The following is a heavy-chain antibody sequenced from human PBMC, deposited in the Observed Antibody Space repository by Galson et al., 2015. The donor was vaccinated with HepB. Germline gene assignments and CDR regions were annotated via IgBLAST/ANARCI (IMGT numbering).Heavy chain of an antibody. V-gene: IGHV3-23*01. Sequence: SLRLSCAASGFTFSSDAMSWVRQAPGKGLEWVSSISGSSTNKYYADSVKGRSTISRDNSKDTPYLQMDSLRPGDTAVYYWGSGPTRYAGWYRGLHKFFQHWGQGTLVTVSS. CDR1: GFTFSSDA. CDR2: ISGSSTNK. J-gene: IGHJ1*01. D-gene: IGHD6-19*01. CDR3: GSGPTRYAGWYRGLHKFFQH.